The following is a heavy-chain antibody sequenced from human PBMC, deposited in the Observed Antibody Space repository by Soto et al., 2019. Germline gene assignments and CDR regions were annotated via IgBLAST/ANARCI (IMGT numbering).Heavy chain of an antibody. V-gene: IGHV1-69*02. J-gene: IGHJ4*02. CDR3: ARSGSGGSCYSNFDY. D-gene: IGHD2-15*01. CDR2: IIPILGIA. Sequence: QVQLVQSGAEVKKPGSSVKVSCKASGGTFSSYTISWVRQAPGQGLEWMGRIIPILGIANYAQKFQGRVTITADKSTSTAYMELSSLRSEDTAVYYCARSGSGGSCYSNFDYWGQGTLVTVSS. CDR1: GGTFSSYT.